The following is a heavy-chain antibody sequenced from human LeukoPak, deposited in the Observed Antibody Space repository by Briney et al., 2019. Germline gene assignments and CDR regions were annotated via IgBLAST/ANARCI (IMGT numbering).Heavy chain of an antibody. D-gene: IGHD2-21*02. Sequence: SETLSLTCTVSGGSLSTYYWSWVRQPPGKGLEWIGYIYYTGSTNYNPSLKSRVTISVDTSKNQLSLKLSSVTAADTAVYYCARAVTPTLYYYYGMDVWGQGTTVTVSS. CDR1: GGSLSTYY. CDR2: IYYTGST. CDR3: ARAVTPTLYYYYGMDV. V-gene: IGHV4-59*01. J-gene: IGHJ6*02.